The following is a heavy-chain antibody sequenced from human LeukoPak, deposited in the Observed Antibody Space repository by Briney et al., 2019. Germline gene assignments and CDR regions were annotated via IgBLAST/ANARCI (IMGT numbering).Heavy chain of an antibody. V-gene: IGHV5-10-1*01. J-gene: IGHJ3*02. CDR2: IDPSDSYT. CDR1: GYSFTSYW. D-gene: IGHD6-13*01. CDR3: ARREIAAAGTGDAFDI. Sequence: GESLKISCKGSGYSFTSYWISWVRHMRGKGLEWMGMIDPSDSYTNYSPSFQGHVTISADKSIRTAYLQWSSLKASDTAMYYCARREIAAAGTGDAFDIWGQGTMVTVSS.